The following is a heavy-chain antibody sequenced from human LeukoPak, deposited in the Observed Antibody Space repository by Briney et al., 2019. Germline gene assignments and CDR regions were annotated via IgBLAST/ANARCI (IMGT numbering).Heavy chain of an antibody. CDR2: INPNSGGT. CDR1: GYTFTGYY. D-gene: IGHD3-10*01. CDR3: ARNPPHYYGSGSYTYYYYYYMDV. V-gene: IGHV1-2*02. J-gene: IGHJ6*03. Sequence: ASVKVSCKASGYTFTGYYMHWVRQAPGQGLEWMGWINPNSGGTNYAQKLQGRVTMTTDTSTSTAYMELRSLRSDDTAVYYCARNPPHYYGSGSYTYYYYYYMDVWGKGTTVTVSS.